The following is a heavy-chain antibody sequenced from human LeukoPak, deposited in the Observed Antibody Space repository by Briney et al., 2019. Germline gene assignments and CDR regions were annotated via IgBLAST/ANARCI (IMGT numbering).Heavy chain of an antibody. CDR1: GYTFTGYY. D-gene: IGHD3-22*01. V-gene: IGHV1-2*02. CDR3: TSDTYYYDSTGLGHWFDP. J-gene: IGHJ5*02. Sequence: ASVKVSCKASGYTFTGYYMHWVRQAPGQGLEWMGWINPNSGGTNYAQKFQGRVTMTWDTSISTDYMELSSLRSDDTAVYYCTSDTYYYDSTGLGHWFDPWGQGTLVTVSS. CDR2: INPNSGGT.